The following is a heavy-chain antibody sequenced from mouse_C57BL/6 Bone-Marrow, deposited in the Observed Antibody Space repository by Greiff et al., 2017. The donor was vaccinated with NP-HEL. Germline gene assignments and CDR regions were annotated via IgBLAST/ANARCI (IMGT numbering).Heavy chain of an antibody. J-gene: IGHJ3*01. CDR1: GFTFSSYA. Sequence: EVKLEESGGGLVKPGGSLKLSCAASGFTFSSYAMSWVRQTPEKRLEWVATISDGGSYTYYPDNVKGRFTISRDNAKNNLYLQMSHLKSEDTAMYYCARERESTDAWFAYWGQGTLVTVSA. V-gene: IGHV5-4*01. CDR2: ISDGGSYT. CDR3: ARERESTDAWFAY. D-gene: IGHD2-3*01.